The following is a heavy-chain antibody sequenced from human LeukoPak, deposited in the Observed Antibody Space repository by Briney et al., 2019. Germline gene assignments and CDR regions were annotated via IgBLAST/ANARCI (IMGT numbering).Heavy chain of an antibody. CDR2: ISASGGST. D-gene: IGHD6-13*01. V-gene: IGHV3-23*01. J-gene: IGHJ4*02. CDR3: AKPQQMANFAF. CDR1: GFLFSSYA. Sequence: GGSLRLSCAASGFLFSSYAMAWVRQAPGKGLEWVSAISASGGSTYYADSVRGRFTISRDNSKNTLYLQMSSLRVEDTAVYYCAKPQQMANFAFWGQGTLVTVSS.